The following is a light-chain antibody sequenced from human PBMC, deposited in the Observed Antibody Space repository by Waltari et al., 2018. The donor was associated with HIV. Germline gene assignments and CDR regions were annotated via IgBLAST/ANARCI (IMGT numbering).Light chain of an antibody. CDR1: RSDVGGYNY. J-gene: IGLJ2*01. V-gene: IGLV2-14*01. CDR2: EVS. CDR3: SSYTSSSTPVV. Sequence: QSALTQPASVSGSPGQSIPIPCTGTRSDVGGYNYVSWYQQHPGKAPKLMIYEVSNRPSGVSNRFSGSKSGNTASLTISGLQAEDEADYYCSSYTSSSTPVVFGGGTKLTVL.